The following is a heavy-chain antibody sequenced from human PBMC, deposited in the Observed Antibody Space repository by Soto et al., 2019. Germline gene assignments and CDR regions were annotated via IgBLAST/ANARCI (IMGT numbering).Heavy chain of an antibody. D-gene: IGHD5-12*01. V-gene: IGHV3-30*18. CDR1: GFTFSSYG. J-gene: IGHJ4*02. Sequence: QVQLVESGGGVVQPGRSLRLSCAASGFTFSSYGMHWVRQAPGKGLEWVAVISYDGSNKYYADSVKGRFTISRDNSKNTLYLQMNSLRAEDTAVYNCAKPKYSGQEWGYYFDYWGQGTLVTVSS. CDR3: AKPKYSGQEWGYYFDY. CDR2: ISYDGSNK.